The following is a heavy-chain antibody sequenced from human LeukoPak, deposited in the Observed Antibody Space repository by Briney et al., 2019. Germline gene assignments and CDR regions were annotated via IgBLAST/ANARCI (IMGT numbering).Heavy chain of an antibody. CDR2: INHSGST. D-gene: IGHD2-15*01. Sequence: ASETLSLTCTVSGGSINSYYWSWIRQPPGKGLEWIGEINHSGSTNYNPSLKSRVTISVDTSKNQFSLKLSSVTAADTAVYYCARLKVVVAAMRKGWFDPWGQGTLVTVSS. CDR3: ARLKVVVAAMRKGWFDP. V-gene: IGHV4-34*01. CDR1: GGSINSYY. J-gene: IGHJ5*02.